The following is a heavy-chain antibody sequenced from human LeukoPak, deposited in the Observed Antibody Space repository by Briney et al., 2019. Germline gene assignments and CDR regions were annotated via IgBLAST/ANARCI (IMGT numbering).Heavy chain of an antibody. CDR2: INQDGTEK. Sequence: PGGSLRLSCAASGFTFSSYWMSWVRQAPGEGLEWVAKINQDGTEKAYVDSVRGRFTISRDNAKNSLFLQMNSLRAKDTAVYYCASDFYYDSSGYYLTDYWGQGTLVTVSS. J-gene: IGHJ4*02. CDR3: ASDFYYDSSGYYLTDY. V-gene: IGHV3-7*03. CDR1: GFTFSSYW. D-gene: IGHD3-22*01.